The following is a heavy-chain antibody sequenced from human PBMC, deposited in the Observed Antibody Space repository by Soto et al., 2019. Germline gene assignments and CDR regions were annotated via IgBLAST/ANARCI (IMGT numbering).Heavy chain of an antibody. D-gene: IGHD1-7*01. CDR1: GFSLSSCA. CDR3: AKDPTGTTRNFDC. Sequence: GGALRLSRAASGFSLSSCAMSWVRPAPGKGLEWVSVISAGGSNTYYADSVKGRLTISRDNSKNTLYLQMNSLRAEDTALYYCAKDPTGTTRNFDCWGQGTLVTVSS. CDR2: ISAGGSNT. J-gene: IGHJ4*02. V-gene: IGHV3-23*01.